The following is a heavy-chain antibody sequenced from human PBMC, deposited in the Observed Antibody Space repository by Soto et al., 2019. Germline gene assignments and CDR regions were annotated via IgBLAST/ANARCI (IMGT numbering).Heavy chain of an antibody. CDR1: GGSVSSGNYY. Sequence: SETLSLTCTVSGGSVSSGNYYWSWIRQPPGKGLEWIGYISYSGSTKYNPSLKSRVTISVDTSKNQFSLKLSSVTAADTAVYYCARDTIFGSGNFFDCWGEGTLVTVSS. D-gene: IGHD3-10*01. J-gene: IGHJ4*02. CDR2: ISYSGST. V-gene: IGHV4-61*01. CDR3: ARDTIFGSGNFFDC.